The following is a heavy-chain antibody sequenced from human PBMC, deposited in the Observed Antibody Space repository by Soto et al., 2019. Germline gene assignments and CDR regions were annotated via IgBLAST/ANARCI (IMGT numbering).Heavy chain of an antibody. CDR3: ARDPRRDGYNFYFDY. CDR1: GGTFSRYT. Sequence: QVQLVQSGAEVKKPGSSVKVSCKASGGTFSRYTITWVRQAPGQGLEWMGGIIPIFGTANYAQKFQGRVTITADKSTSTAYMELSSLRSEDTAVYYCARDPRRDGYNFYFDYWGQGTLVTVSS. CDR2: IIPIFGTA. D-gene: IGHD5-12*01. V-gene: IGHV1-69*06. J-gene: IGHJ4*02.